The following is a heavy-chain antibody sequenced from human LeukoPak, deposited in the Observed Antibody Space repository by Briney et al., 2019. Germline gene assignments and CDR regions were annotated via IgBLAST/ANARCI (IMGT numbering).Heavy chain of an antibody. Sequence: RSGGSLRLSCAASGFTFSSYGMHWVRQAPGKGLEWVAFIRYDGSNKYYADSVKGRFTISRDNSKNTLYLQMNSLRAEDTAVYYCARDQVVGASGAVGYWGQGTLVTVSS. CDR3: ARDQVVGASGAVGY. D-gene: IGHD2-15*01. CDR1: GFTFSSYG. J-gene: IGHJ4*02. CDR2: IRYDGSNK. V-gene: IGHV3-30*02.